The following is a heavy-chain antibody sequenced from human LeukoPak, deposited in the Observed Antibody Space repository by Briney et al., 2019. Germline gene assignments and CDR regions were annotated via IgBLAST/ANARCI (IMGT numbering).Heavy chain of an antibody. V-gene: IGHV3-30*02. CDR3: ANNPGAKGYYFDY. Sequence: GGSLRLSCAASGFTFSSYGMHWVRQAPGKGLEWVAFMRYDGSNKYYADSVKGRFTISRDNSKNTLYLQMNSLRAEDTAVYYCANNPGAKGYYFDYWGQGTLVTVSS. J-gene: IGHJ4*02. CDR2: MRYDGSNK. CDR1: GFTFSSYG.